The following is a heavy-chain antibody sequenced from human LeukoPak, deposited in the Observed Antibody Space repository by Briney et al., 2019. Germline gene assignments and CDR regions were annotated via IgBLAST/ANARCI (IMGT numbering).Heavy chain of an antibody. V-gene: IGHV4-38-2*01. CDR1: GYSISSNYY. D-gene: IGHD3-10*01. CDR3: AREKGSGSYFLDY. Sequence: SETLSLTCAVSGYSISSNYYWGWIRPPPGKGLEWIGSISHSGITYYNPSLKSRVTMSVDTSKNQFSLKLSSVTAADTAVYYCAREKGSGSYFLDYWGQGTLVTVSS. CDR2: ISHSGIT. J-gene: IGHJ4*02.